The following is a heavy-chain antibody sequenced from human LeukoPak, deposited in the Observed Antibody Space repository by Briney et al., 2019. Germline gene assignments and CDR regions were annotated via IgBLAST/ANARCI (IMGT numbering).Heavy chain of an antibody. CDR2: IYYSGST. V-gene: IGHV4-59*08. Sequence: SETLSLTCTVSGGSISSYYWSWIRQSPGKGLEWIGYIYYSGSTNYNPSLKSRVTISVDTSKNQFSLKLSSVTAADTAVYYCATDFWSGTNIIDYWGQGTLATVSS. CDR3: ATDFWSGTNIIDY. D-gene: IGHD3-3*01. J-gene: IGHJ4*02. CDR1: GGSISSYY.